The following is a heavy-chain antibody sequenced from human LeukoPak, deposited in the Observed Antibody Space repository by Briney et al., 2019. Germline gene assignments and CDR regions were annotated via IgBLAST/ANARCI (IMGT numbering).Heavy chain of an antibody. CDR1: GYTLTELS. J-gene: IGHJ4*02. D-gene: IGHD1-26*01. V-gene: IGHV1-24*01. CDR2: FDPEDGET. Sequence: VASVKVSCKVSGYTLTELSMHWVRQAPGKGREWMGGFDPEDGETIYAQKFQGRVTMTEDTSTDTAYMGLSSLRSEDTAVYYCATTIGLVGAFDYWGQGTLVTVSS. CDR3: ATTIGLVGAFDY.